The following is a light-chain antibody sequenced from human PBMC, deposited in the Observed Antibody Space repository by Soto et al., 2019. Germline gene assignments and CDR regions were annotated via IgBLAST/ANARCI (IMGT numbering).Light chain of an antibody. J-gene: IGKJ1*01. Sequence: EIGLTQSPATLSLSPGERATLSCRASQSVSSSYLAWYQQKPGQAPMLLIYGASIKATGIPDRFSGSGSGTDFTLTISRLESEDFAVYYWQQYCSSPVTVGQGTKVDIK. CDR1: QSVSSSY. V-gene: IGKV3-20*01. CDR3: QQYCSSPVT. CDR2: GAS.